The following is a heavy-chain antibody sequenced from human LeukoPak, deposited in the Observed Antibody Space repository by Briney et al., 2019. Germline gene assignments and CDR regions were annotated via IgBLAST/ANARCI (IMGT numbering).Heavy chain of an antibody. D-gene: IGHD2-8*02. CDR1: GFTFSDYA. Sequence: VGSLRLSCAASGFTFSDYAMNWVRQAPGKGLYWVSTISGSGNSTYYADSVKGRFTISRDNTKNSLYLQMNSLRAEDTAVYYCARDSPYGTAGYWGQGNLVTVSS. J-gene: IGHJ4*02. V-gene: IGHV3-21*01. CDR3: ARDSPYGTAGY. CDR2: ISGSGNST.